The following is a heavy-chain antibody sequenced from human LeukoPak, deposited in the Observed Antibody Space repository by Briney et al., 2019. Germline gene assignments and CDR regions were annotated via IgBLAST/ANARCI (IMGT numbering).Heavy chain of an antibody. CDR3: ARRGAVAGTFAY. CDR2: IKSDGSST. Sequence: GGSLRLSCAASGFTFSSYWMNWVRQAPGKGLVWVSRIKSDGSSTSYADSVKGRFTISRDNAKNTLYLQMNSLRAEDTAMYYCARRGAVAGTFAYWGQGTLVTVSS. J-gene: IGHJ4*02. CDR1: GFTFSSYW. D-gene: IGHD6-19*01. V-gene: IGHV3-74*01.